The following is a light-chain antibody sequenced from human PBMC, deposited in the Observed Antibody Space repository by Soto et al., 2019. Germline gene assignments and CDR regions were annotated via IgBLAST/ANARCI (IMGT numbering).Light chain of an antibody. Sequence: QSVLTQRPAASGSPGQSVTISCTGTSSDVGGYNYVSWYQQHPGKAPKLMIYEVSKRPSGVPDRFSGSKSGNTASLTVSGLQAEDEADYYCSSYAGSNNFEVFGTGTKVT. J-gene: IGLJ1*01. CDR2: EVS. CDR1: SSDVGGYNY. V-gene: IGLV2-8*01. CDR3: SSYAGSNNFEV.